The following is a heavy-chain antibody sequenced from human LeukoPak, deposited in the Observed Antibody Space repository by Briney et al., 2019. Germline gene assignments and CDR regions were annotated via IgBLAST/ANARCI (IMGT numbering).Heavy chain of an antibody. CDR3: ATTYCGGDCYSWAYFDY. J-gene: IGHJ4*02. Sequence: ASVNVSCKVSGYTFTDYYMHWVQQAPGKGLEWMGLVYPEDGETIYAEKFQGRVTITADTSTDTAYMELSSLRSEDTAVYYCATTYCGGDCYSWAYFDYWGQGTLVTVSS. V-gene: IGHV1-69-2*01. CDR2: VYPEDGET. CDR1: GYTFTDYY. D-gene: IGHD2-21*02.